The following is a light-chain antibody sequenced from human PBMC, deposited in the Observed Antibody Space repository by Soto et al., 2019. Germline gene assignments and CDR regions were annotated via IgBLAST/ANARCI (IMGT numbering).Light chain of an antibody. V-gene: IGKV1-39*01. CDR3: QQSYSTPWT. CDR1: HSFSIY. J-gene: IGKJ1*01. Sequence: DIQMTQSPSSLSASVGDRVTITCRTSHSFSIYLNWYQQRPGKAPKLLIYAASSLGSGVPSRFSGSGSGTDFTLTISSLQPEDIATYYCQQSYSTPWTFGQGNKVEIK. CDR2: AAS.